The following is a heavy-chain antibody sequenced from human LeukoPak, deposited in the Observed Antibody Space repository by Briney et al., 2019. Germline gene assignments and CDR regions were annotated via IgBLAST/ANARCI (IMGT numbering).Heavy chain of an antibody. CDR2: IYYSGST. J-gene: IGHJ6*02. V-gene: IGHV4-59*01. Sequence: SETLSLTCTVSGGSISSYYWSWIRQPPGKGLEWIGYIYYSGSTNYNPSLKSRVTISVDTSKNQFPLKLSSVTAADTAVYYCARDGGYDSTPVLDVWGQGTTVTVSS. D-gene: IGHD5-12*01. CDR1: GGSISSYY. CDR3: ARDGGYDSTPVLDV.